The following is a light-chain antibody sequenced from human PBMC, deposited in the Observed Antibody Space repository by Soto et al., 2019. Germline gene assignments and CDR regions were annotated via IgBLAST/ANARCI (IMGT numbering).Light chain of an antibody. V-gene: IGLV7-46*01. Sequence: QAVVTQEPSLTVSPGGTVTLTCGSSDGPVTSNHYPYWYQQRPGQVPRTLIYDPTNRQSWAPARFSGSLVGVKASLTLSGAQHEDEADYYCLLADSGGRVFGGGTKLTVL. CDR1: DGPVTSNHY. J-gene: IGLJ2*01. CDR3: LLADSGGRV. CDR2: DPT.